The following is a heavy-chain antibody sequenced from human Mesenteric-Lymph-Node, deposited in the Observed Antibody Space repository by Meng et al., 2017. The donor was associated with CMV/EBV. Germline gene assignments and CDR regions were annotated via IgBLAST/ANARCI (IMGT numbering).Heavy chain of an antibody. CDR2: MYYSGST. D-gene: IGHD1-26*01. Sequence: ESLKISCTVSGGSIGGSHYYWGWIRQPPGKGLEWIASMYYSGSTYYNPSLKSRVTISVDTSKNQLSLRLRSVTAADTAVYYCARHSIEGATLDYWGQGTLVTVSS. J-gene: IGHJ4*02. CDR1: GGSIGGSHYY. CDR3: ARHSIEGATLDY. V-gene: IGHV4-39*07.